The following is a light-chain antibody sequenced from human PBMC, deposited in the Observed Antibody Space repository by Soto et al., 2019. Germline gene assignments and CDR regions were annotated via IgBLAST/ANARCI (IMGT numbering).Light chain of an antibody. V-gene: IGLV2-14*01. CDR3: SSYTTISTYV. CDR2: DVR. J-gene: IGLJ1*01. Sequence: SVPTQPASVSGSPGQSITVSCTGTSSDVGGYNYVSWYQQHPGKAPKLMIYDVRNRPSGVSNRFSGSKSVNTASLTISGLQAEDEADYYCSSYTTISTYVFGTGTKVTVL. CDR1: SSDVGGYNY.